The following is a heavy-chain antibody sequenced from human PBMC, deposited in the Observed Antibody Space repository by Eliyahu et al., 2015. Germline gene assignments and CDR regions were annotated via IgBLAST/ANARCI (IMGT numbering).Heavy chain of an antibody. D-gene: IGHD3-3*01. CDR1: XFTFSSYG. CDR3: AKGDMKWLLSGLN. V-gene: IGHV3-30*18. Sequence: QVQLVESGGGVVQPGRSLRLSXAASXFTFSSYGXHWVRQAPGKGLEWVAVISYDGSNKYYADSVKGRFTISRDNSKNTLYLQMNSLRAEDTAVYYCAKGDMKWLLSGLNWGQGTLVTVSS. CDR2: ISYDGSNK. J-gene: IGHJ4*02.